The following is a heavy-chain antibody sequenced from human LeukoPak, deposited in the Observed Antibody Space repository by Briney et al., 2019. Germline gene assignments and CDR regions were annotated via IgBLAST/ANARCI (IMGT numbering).Heavy chain of an antibody. Sequence: GGSLRLSCAASGFIFSSYWMSWVRQAPGKGLEWVANIKQDGSEKYYVDSVKGRFTISRDNAKNSLYLQMNSLRVEDTAIYYCARPGLYCSGGSCYPFENWGQGNLVTVSS. CDR1: GFIFSSYW. D-gene: IGHD2-15*01. CDR2: IKQDGSEK. J-gene: IGHJ4*02. V-gene: IGHV3-7*03. CDR3: ARPGLYCSGGSCYPFEN.